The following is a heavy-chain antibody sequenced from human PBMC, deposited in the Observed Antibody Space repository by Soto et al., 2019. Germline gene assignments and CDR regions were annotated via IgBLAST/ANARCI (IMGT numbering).Heavy chain of an antibody. CDR3: ASVRFGESRDY. V-gene: IGHV3-48*01. Sequence: GSLRLSCAASGFTFSSYSMNWIRQAPGKGLEWVSYISSSSSTIYYADSVKGRFTISRDNAKNSLYLQMNSLRAEDTAVYYCASVRFGESRDYWGQGTLVTVSS. CDR2: ISSSSSTI. J-gene: IGHJ4*02. D-gene: IGHD3-10*01. CDR1: GFTFSSYS.